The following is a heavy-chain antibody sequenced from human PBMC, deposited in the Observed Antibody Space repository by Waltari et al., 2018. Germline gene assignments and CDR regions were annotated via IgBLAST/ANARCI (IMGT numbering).Heavy chain of an antibody. D-gene: IGHD3-10*01. CDR3: AGSKPGSGSYYNY. CDR2: ISSSSSYI. V-gene: IGHV3-21*01. J-gene: IGHJ4*02. CDR1: GFTFSSYA. Sequence: VQLVESGGGVVQPGRSLRLSCAASGFTFSSYAMHWVRQAPGKGLEWVSSISSSSSYIYYADSVKGRFTISRDNAKNSLYLQMNSLRAEDTAVYYCAGSKPGSGSYYNYWGQGTLVTVSS.